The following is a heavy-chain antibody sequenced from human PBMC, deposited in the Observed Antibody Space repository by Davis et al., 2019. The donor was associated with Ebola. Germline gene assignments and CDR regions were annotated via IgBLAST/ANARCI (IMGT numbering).Heavy chain of an antibody. CDR1: VYTFIGYY. Sequence: SVPVSCMASVYTFIGYYLHWVRQAPGQGLEWMGRINPNSGGTNYAQKFQGRVTMTSDTSTSTVYMELSSLRSEDTAVYYCARLSNYYYDSSGYPGAFDIWGKGTMVTVSS. V-gene: IGHV1-2*06. CDR3: ARLSNYYYDSSGYPGAFDI. CDR2: INPNSGGT. D-gene: IGHD3-22*01. J-gene: IGHJ3*02.